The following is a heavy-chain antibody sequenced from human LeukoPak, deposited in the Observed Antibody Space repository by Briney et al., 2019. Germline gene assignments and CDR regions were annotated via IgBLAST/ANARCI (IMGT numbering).Heavy chain of an antibody. V-gene: IGHV1-2*06. Sequence: GASVKVSCKASGYTFTDYYMHWVRQAPGQGLEWMGRINPYSGGRNYAQKFQGRVTMTRDTSISTAYMELSRLKSDDTAVYYCARDYSSGWYVYWGQGTLVTVSS. D-gene: IGHD6-19*01. CDR3: ARDYSSGWYVY. CDR1: GYTFTDYY. CDR2: INPYSGGR. J-gene: IGHJ4*02.